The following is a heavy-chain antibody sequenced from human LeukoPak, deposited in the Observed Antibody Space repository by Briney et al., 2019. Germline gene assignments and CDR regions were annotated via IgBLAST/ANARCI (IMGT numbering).Heavy chain of an antibody. V-gene: IGHV1-8*01. CDR2: MNPNSGNT. CDR1: GYTFTSYD. CDR3: AIYDIAVPGFDY. D-gene: IGHD6-19*01. Sequence: ASVRVSCKASGYTFTSYDINWVRQATGQGLEWMGWMNPNSGNTGYAQKFQGRVTMTRNTSISTAYMELSSLRSEDTAVYYCAIYDIAVPGFDYWGQGTLVTVSS. J-gene: IGHJ4*02.